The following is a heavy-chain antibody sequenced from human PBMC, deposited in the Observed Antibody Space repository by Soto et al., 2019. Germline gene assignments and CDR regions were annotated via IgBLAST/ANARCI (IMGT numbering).Heavy chain of an antibody. Sequence: SETLSLTCSVSGGSISTYYWSWIRQPPGKGLEWIGYIYYSGSTNYNPSLKSRVTISVDTSKKQFSLKLSSVTAADTAVYYCARTATTPYYFDYWGQGTLVTVS. J-gene: IGHJ4*02. V-gene: IGHV4-59*01. CDR1: GGSISTYY. CDR3: ARTATTPYYFDY. CDR2: IYYSGST. D-gene: IGHD6-25*01.